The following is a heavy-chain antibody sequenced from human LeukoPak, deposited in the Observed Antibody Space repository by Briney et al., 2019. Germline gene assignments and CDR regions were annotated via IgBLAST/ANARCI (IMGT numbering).Heavy chain of an antibody. CDR2: IRYDGSNK. CDR3: AKDYYDFWSGYYPDY. D-gene: IGHD3-3*01. V-gene: IGHV3-30*02. Sequence: GGSLRLSCAASGFTFSSYGMHWVRQAPGKGLEWVAFIRYDGSNKYYADSVKGRFAVSRDNSKNTLYRQMNSLGAEDTAVYYCAKDYYDFWSGYYPDYWGQGTLVTVSS. J-gene: IGHJ4*02. CDR1: GFTFSSYG.